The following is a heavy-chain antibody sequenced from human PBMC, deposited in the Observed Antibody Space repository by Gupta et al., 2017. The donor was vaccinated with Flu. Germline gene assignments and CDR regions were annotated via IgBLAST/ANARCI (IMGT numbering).Heavy chain of an antibody. CDR3: ARGAGDALSGWLDT. CDR2: LFNSGTTY. V-gene: IGHV4-31*03. CDR1: WGSLNSRIPS. Sequence: HVHLPSSGPRLLNPSQPLSLPCPLSWGSLNSRIPSSSRLRQRPGQGLEWIEYLFNSGTTYYYNPALQDRATISVGTADSEFSLRLTSMTAADTAVYFCARGAGDALSGWLDTWDQGTLVTVSS. J-gene: IGHJ5*02. D-gene: IGHD6-19*01.